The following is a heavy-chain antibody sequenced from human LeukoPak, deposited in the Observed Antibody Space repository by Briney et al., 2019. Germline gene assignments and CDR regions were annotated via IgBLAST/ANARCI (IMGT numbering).Heavy chain of an antibody. CDR2: ISGSGGST. CDR3: AKEDDYYDSSGTSILDP. J-gene: IGHJ5*02. V-gene: IGHV3-23*01. CDR1: GFTVSSYA. D-gene: IGHD3-22*01. Sequence: GGSLGLSWAASGFTVSSYAMSSVRQAPGKGLEWGSAISGSGGSTYYADSVKGRFTISRDNSKTTLYLQMNSLRAEDTAVYYCAKEDDYYDSSGTSILDPWGQGTLVTVSS.